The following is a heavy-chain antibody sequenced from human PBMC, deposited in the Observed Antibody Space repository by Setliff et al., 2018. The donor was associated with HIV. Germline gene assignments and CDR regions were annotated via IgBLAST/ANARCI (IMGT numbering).Heavy chain of an antibody. Sequence: SETLSLTCTVSGGSINSRDYSWGWIRQPPGKGLEWIVSLPHSGVTYYNPSLRSRVTTSVDTSKNQFSLKLRSVTAADTAVYYCARRVYYDFWSGCYLSISKWFDPWGQGILVTVSS. V-gene: IGHV4-39*01. CDR2: LPHSGVT. CDR1: GGSINSRDYS. J-gene: IGHJ5*02. CDR3: ARRVYYDFWSGCYLSISKWFDP. D-gene: IGHD3-3*01.